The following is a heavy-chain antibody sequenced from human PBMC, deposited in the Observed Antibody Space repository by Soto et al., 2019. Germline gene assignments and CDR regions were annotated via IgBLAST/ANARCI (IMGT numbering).Heavy chain of an antibody. CDR3: ARAIGPTLFDY. CDR2: IGTTGDT. CDR1: GFTFSSYD. D-gene: IGHD3-22*01. Sequence: GGSLRLSCGASGFTFSSYDMHWVRQGTGKGLESVSAIGTTGDTYYAGSVKGRFTISRENAKNSLYLQMNSLRAGDTAIYFCARAIGPTLFDYWGQGTLVTVSS. V-gene: IGHV3-13*04. J-gene: IGHJ4*02.